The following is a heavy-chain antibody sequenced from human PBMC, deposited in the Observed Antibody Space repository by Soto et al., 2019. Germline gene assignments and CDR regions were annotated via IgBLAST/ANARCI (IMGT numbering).Heavy chain of an antibody. CDR3: AKGPLLWFGGTPEYYCDY. J-gene: IGHJ4*02. CDR2: ISYDGSNK. Sequence: HPGGSLRLSCAASGFTFSSYGMHWVRQAPGKGLEWVAVISYDGSNKYYADSVKGRFTISRDNSKNTLYLQMNSLRGEDTAVYYCAKGPLLWFGGTPEYYCDYWGQGTLVTVSS. V-gene: IGHV3-30*18. D-gene: IGHD3-10*01. CDR1: GFTFSSYG.